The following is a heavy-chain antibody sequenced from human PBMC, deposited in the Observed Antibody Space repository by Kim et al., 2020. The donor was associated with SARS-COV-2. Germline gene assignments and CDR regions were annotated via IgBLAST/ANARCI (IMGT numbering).Heavy chain of an antibody. V-gene: IGHV3-11*01. Sequence: GGSLRLSCAASGFTFSDYYMSWIRQAPGKGLEWVSYISSSGSTIYYADSVKGRFTISRDNAKNSLYLQMNSLRAEDTAVYYCARPTRQRVQGNYYYDYYRDGWGEGSTVTVSS. J-gene: IGHJ6*03. D-gene: IGHD6-6*01. CDR1: GFTFSDYY. CDR2: ISSSGSTI. CDR3: ARPTRQRVQGNYYYDYYRDG.